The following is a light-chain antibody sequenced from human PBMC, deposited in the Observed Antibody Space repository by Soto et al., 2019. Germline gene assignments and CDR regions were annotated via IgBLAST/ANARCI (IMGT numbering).Light chain of an antibody. CDR2: EVS. J-gene: IGLJ1*01. CDR3: SSYTNINTRACV. Sequence: QSVLTQPASVSGSPGQSITISCTGTSSDVGGYNSVSWYQHHPGKAPKLMIYEVSNRPSGVSNRFSGSKSGNTASLTISGLQAEDEAEYYCSSYTNINTRACVFGTGTKLTVL. V-gene: IGLV2-14*01. CDR1: SSDVGGYNS.